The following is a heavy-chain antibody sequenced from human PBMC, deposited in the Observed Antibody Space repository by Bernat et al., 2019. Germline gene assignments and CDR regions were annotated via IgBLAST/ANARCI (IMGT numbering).Heavy chain of an antibody. J-gene: IGHJ4*02. Sequence: QLQLQESGPGLVKPSETLSLTCTVSGGSISSSSYYWGWIRQPPGKGLEWIGSIYYSGSTYYNPSLKSRVTISVDTSKNQFSLKPSSVTAADTAVYYCARLEYYDFWSGPGYFDYWGQGTLVTVSS. CDR3: ARLEYYDFWSGPGYFDY. CDR2: IYYSGST. CDR1: GGSISSSSYY. D-gene: IGHD3-3*01. V-gene: IGHV4-39*01.